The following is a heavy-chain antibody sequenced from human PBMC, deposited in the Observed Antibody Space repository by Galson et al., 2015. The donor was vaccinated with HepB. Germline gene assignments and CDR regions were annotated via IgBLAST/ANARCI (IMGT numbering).Heavy chain of an antibody. CDR3: ARDLWWRLYDSSGYYSGYFDY. V-gene: IGHV1-69*13. J-gene: IGHJ4*02. D-gene: IGHD3-22*01. CDR2: IIPIFGTA. CDR1: GGTFSSYA. Sequence: SVKVSCKASGGTFSSYAISWVRQAPGQGLEWMGGIIPIFGTANYAQKFQGRVTITADESTSTAYMELSSLRSEDTAVYYCARDLWWRLYDSSGYYSGYFDYWGQGTLVTVSS.